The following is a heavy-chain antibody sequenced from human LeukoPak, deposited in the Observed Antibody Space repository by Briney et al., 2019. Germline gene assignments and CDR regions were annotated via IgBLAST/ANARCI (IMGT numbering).Heavy chain of an antibody. CDR1: GFTFSSYG. CDR2: ISYDGSNK. D-gene: IGHD3-9*01. J-gene: IGHJ6*03. V-gene: IGHV3-30*03. CDR3: ARDPWDILTGYAPYYMDV. Sequence: GGSLRLSCAASGFTFSSYGMHWVRQAPGKGLEWVAVISYDGSNKYYADSVKGRFTISRDNSKNTLYLQMNSLRAEDTAVYYCARDPWDILTGYAPYYMDVWGKGTTVTVSS.